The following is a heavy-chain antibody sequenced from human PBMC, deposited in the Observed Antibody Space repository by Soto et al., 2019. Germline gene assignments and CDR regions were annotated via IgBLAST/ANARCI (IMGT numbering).Heavy chain of an antibody. CDR3: VRDRPHYGSGSYTVESLDY. Sequence: QVQLQESGPGLVKPSQTLSLTCTVSGGSISSGGYYWSWIRQHPGKGLEWIGYIYYSGSTYYNPSLKSRVTTSVDTSKNQFSLKLSSVTAADTAVYYCVRDRPHYGSGSYTVESLDYWGQGTLVTVSS. CDR2: IYYSGST. J-gene: IGHJ4*02. D-gene: IGHD3-10*01. CDR1: GGSISSGGYY. V-gene: IGHV4-31*03.